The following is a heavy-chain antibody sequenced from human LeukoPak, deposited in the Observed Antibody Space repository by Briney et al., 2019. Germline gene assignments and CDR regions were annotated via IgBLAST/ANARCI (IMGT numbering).Heavy chain of an antibody. CDR2: ISWNSGRI. J-gene: IGHJ4*02. V-gene: IGHV3-9*01. CDR1: GFTFDDYA. CDR3: ARDFGYSTSSTNYFDF. Sequence: GRSLRLSCAASGFTFDDYAMHWVRQVPGRGLEWASSISWNSGRIDYADSVKGRFSISRDNAKNSLYLQMNSLRAEDTALYYCARDFGYSTSSTNYFDFWGQGTLVTVSS. D-gene: IGHD6-6*01.